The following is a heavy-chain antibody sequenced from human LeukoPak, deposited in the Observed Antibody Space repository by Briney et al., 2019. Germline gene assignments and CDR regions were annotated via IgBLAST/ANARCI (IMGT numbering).Heavy chain of an antibody. CDR1: GFTFSSHW. D-gene: IGHD6-19*01. CDR3: ARRNSGWPYFDY. CDR2: IFSDGSGA. J-gene: IGHJ4*02. Sequence: GGSLRLSCAASGFTFSSHWMHWVRQAPGKGLVWVSRIFSDGSGATYADSVKGRFTISRDNAKNTLYLEMNSLRAEDTAVYYCARRNSGWPYFDYWGQGTLVTVSS. V-gene: IGHV3-74*01.